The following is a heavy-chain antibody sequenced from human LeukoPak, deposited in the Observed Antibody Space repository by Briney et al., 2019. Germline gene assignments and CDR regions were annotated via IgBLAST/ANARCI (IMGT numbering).Heavy chain of an antibody. CDR2: IYYSGST. Sequence: SETLSLICTVSGGSISSYYWSWIRQPPGKGLEWIGYIYYSGSTNYNPSLKSRVTISVDTSKNQFSLKLSSVTAADTAVYYCARDRGPSGYDYFDYWGQGTLVTVSS. CDR1: GGSISSYY. J-gene: IGHJ4*02. CDR3: ARDRGPSGYDYFDY. V-gene: IGHV4-59*01. D-gene: IGHD6-25*01.